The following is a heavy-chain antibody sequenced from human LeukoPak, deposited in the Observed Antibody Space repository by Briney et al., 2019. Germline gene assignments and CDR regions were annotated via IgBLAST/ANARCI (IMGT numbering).Heavy chain of an antibody. V-gene: IGHV1-18*01. CDR3: ARVLGIAAAGHNWFDP. J-gene: IGHJ5*02. CDR1: GYTFTSYG. Sequence: ASVKVSCTASGYTFTSYGISWVRQAPGQGLEWMGWISAYIGNAIYAQKLPGRVTMTTDTSTSTAYKEQRSRRSDDTAVYYWARVLGIAAAGHNWFDPWGQGTLVTVSS. CDR2: ISAYIGNA. D-gene: IGHD6-13*01.